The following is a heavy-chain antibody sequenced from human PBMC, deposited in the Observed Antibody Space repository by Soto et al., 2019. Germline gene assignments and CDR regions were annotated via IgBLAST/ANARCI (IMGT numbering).Heavy chain of an antibody. J-gene: IGHJ3*02. CDR2: IKQDGSEK. CDR3: ARDSADYGDYVNAFDI. D-gene: IGHD4-17*01. V-gene: IGHV3-7*01. Sequence: GGSLRLSCAASGFTFSSYWMSWVRQAPGKGLEWVANIKQDGSEKYYVDSVKGRFTISRDNAKNSLYLQMNSLRAEDTAVYYCARDSADYGDYVNAFDIWGQGTMVTVSS. CDR1: GFTFSSYW.